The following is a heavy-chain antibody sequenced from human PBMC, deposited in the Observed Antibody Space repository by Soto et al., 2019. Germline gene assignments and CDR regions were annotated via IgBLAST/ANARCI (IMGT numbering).Heavy chain of an antibody. Sequence: ASVNVSCKASGYTFSSYGISWVRQAPGQGLEWMGWISANNGNTNYAQKVQGRVTMTTDTSTSTAYMELRSLRSDDTAMYYCARGGPGAPFDYWGQGTPVTVS. J-gene: IGHJ4*02. V-gene: IGHV1-18*01. CDR3: ARGGPGAPFDY. CDR1: GYTFSSYG. D-gene: IGHD1-26*01. CDR2: ISANNGNT.